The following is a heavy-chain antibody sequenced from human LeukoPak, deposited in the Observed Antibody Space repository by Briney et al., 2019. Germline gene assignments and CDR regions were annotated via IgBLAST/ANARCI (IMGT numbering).Heavy chain of an antibody. CDR1: GGTFSSYD. CDR3: ARGSTSDWPLDH. V-gene: IGHV1-3*01. J-gene: IGHJ4*02. Sequence: VASVTVSCKASGGTFSSYDISWVRQAPGQRFEWMGWIDAGNGDTRYSQKFQGRVTITRDTSASTAYIELRSLRSEDTAMYYCARGSTSDWPLDHWGQETLVTISS. CDR2: IDAGNGDT. D-gene: IGHD2-2*01.